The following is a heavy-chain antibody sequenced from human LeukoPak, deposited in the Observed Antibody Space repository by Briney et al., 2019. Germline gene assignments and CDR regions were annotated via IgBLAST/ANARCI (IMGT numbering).Heavy chain of an antibody. V-gene: IGHV3-23*01. CDR3: AKEIMETTFFDY. CDR1: GFTFNNYA. J-gene: IGHJ4*02. Sequence: PGGSLRLSCAASGFTFNNYAMSWVRQAPGKGLEWVSAISGSGGNTYYADSVKGRFTISRDNSKNTLYLQMNSLRAEDTAVYYCAKEIMETTFFDYGGQGPLVTVSS. D-gene: IGHD3-16*01. CDR2: ISGSGGNT.